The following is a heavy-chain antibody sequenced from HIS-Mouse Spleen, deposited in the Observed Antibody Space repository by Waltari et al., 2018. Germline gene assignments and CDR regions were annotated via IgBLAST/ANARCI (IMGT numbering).Heavy chain of an antibody. D-gene: IGHD6-13*01. V-gene: IGHV4-39*07. CDR2: IYYSGST. CDR3: AREIPYSSSWYDWYFDL. J-gene: IGHJ2*01. CDR1: GGSISSSSYY. Sequence: QLQLQESGPGLVKPSETLSLTCTVSGGSISSSSYYWGWIRQPPGKGLEWIWGIYYSGSTYYTPSLKSRVTISVDTSKNQFSLKLSSVTAADTAVYYCAREIPYSSSWYDWYFDLWGRGTLVTVSS.